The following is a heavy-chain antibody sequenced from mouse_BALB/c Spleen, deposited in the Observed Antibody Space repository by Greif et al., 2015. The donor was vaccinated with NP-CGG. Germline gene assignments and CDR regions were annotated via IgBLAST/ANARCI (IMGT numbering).Heavy chain of an antibody. D-gene: IGHD2-4*01. CDR1: GFTFSSYG. CDR2: INSNGGST. Sequence: EVKLVESGGGLVQPGGSLKLSCAASGFTFSSYGMSWVRQTPDKRLELVATINSNGGSTYYPDSVKGRFTISRDNAKNPLYLQMSSLKSEDTAMYYCARGTMIRTIFAYWGQGTLVTVSA. CDR3: ARGTMIRTIFAY. J-gene: IGHJ3*01. V-gene: IGHV5-6-3*01.